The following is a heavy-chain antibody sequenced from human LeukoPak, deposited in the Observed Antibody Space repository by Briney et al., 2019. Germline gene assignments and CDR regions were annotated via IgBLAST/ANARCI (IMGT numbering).Heavy chain of an antibody. J-gene: IGHJ5*02. D-gene: IGHD2-2*01. CDR1: GFTFSSYA. CDR2: ISGSGDGT. Sequence: PPGGSLRLSCAASGFTFSSYAMIWVRQPPGKGLEWVSAISGSGDGTYYAYSVRGRFTISRDNSKNTLSLQMNSLRAEDTAVYYCAKAEDQLHANWFDPWGQGTLVTVSS. CDR3: AKAEDQLHANWFDP. V-gene: IGHV3-23*01.